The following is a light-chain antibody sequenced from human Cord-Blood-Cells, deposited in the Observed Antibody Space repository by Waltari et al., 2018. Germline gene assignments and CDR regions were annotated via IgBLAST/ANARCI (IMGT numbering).Light chain of an antibody. CDR2: EGS. CDR1: SSDVGSYNL. Sequence: QSALTQPASVSGSPGQSITISCTGTSSDVGSYNLVSWYQQHPGKAPKLMIYEGSKRPSGVSNRCSGSKSGNPASLTISGLQAEDEADYYCCSYAGSSTFWVFGGGTKLTVL. V-gene: IGLV2-23*01. J-gene: IGLJ3*02. CDR3: CSYAGSSTFWV.